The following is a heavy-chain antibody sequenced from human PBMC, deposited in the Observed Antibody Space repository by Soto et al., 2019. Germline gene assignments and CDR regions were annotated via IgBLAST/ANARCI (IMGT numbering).Heavy chain of an antibody. CDR2: ISSSSNYI. D-gene: IGHD4-17*01. V-gene: IGHV3-21*01. J-gene: IGHJ4*02. CDR1: GFIFSTYT. Sequence: GGSLRLSCAASGFIFSTYTMNWVRQAPGKGLEWVSSISSSSNYIYYADSVKGRFTISRDNAKNSLYLQMNSLRAEDTAVYYCARGVYGDYGSYWGQGTLVTVSS. CDR3: ARGVYGDYGSY.